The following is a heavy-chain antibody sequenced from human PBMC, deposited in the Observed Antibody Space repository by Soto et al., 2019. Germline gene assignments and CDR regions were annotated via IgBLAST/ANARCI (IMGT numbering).Heavy chain of an antibody. CDR2: MNPNSGNT. CDR3: ARGTGRNDVYYYYYGMDG. D-gene: IGHD1-1*01. Sequence: QVQLVQSGAEVKKPGASVKVSCKASGYTFTSYDINWVRQATGQGLEWLGWMNPNSGNTGYAQKFQGRVTMTRSTAISRDYMELSRLRSEDTAVYYCARGTGRNDVYYYYYGMDGWGQGTTVTVSS. V-gene: IGHV1-8*01. J-gene: IGHJ6*02. CDR1: GYTFTSYD.